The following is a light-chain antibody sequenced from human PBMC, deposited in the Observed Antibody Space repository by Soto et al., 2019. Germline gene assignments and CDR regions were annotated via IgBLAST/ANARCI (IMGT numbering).Light chain of an antibody. J-gene: IGKJ4*01. Sequence: EIVLTQSPGTLSLSPGERATLSCRASQSVSSTYFAWYQQKPGQAPRLLIYAASSRETGIPDTFSGSGSGTDFTLTISSLQSEDFAVYFCQQYDDWLRLTFGGGTKVEIK. CDR3: QQYDDWLRLT. CDR2: AAS. CDR1: QSVSSTY. V-gene: IGKV3-20*01.